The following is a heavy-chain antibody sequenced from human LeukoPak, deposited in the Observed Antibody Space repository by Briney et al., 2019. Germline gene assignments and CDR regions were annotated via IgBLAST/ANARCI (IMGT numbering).Heavy chain of an antibody. CDR2: IYYSGST. J-gene: IGHJ4*02. CDR3: ARVMGLYSYGLAYYFDY. Sequence: SETLFLTCTVSGGSISSYYWSWIRQPPGKGLEWIGYIYYSGSTNYNPSLKSRVTISVDTSKNQFSLKLSSVTAADTAVYYCARVMGLYSYGLAYYFDYWGQGTLVTVSS. CDR1: GGSISSYY. V-gene: IGHV4-59*08. D-gene: IGHD5-18*01.